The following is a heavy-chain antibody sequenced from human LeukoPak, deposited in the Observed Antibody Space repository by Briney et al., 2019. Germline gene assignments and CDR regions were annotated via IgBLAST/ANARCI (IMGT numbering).Heavy chain of an antibody. CDR2: INWNGGSI. D-gene: IGHD1-26*01. Sequence: GGSLRLSCAASGFTFDDYGVSWVRQGPGKGLEWVSGINWNGGSIRYADSVKGRFAVSRDNAKNSLYLEMNSLRAEDTALYYCARDSGSYVHYWGQGTLVTVSS. CDR1: GFTFDDYG. J-gene: IGHJ4*02. V-gene: IGHV3-20*04. CDR3: ARDSGSYVHY.